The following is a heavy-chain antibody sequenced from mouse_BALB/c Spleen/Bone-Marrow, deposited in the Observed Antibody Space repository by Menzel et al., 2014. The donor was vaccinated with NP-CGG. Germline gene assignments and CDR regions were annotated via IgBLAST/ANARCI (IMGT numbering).Heavy chain of an antibody. D-gene: IGHD1-1*01. Sequence: QVQLQQSGPGLVQPSQSLSITCTVSGFSLTSYGVHWVRQSPGKGLEWLGVIWSGGSTDYNAACISRLSITKDNSKSHVFFKMNSLQAYDTAIYYCAREYYGRAWSAYWGQGTLVTVSA. CDR3: AREYYGRAWSAY. V-gene: IGHV2-2*01. CDR2: IWSGGST. CDR1: GFSLTSYG. J-gene: IGHJ3*01.